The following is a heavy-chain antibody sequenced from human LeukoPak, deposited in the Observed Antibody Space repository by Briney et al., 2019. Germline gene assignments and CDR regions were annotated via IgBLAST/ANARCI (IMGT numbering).Heavy chain of an antibody. CDR1: GYTFTGYY. CDR2: INPNSGGT. CDR3: ARDVNYCSSTSCYVNWFDP. Sequence: ASVTVSCKSSGYTFTGYYLHWVRQAPGQGLELMGWINPNSGGTNYAQKFQGRVTMTRDTSISTAYMELSRLRSDDTAVYYCARDVNYCSSTSCYVNWFDPWGQGTLVTVSS. J-gene: IGHJ5*02. V-gene: IGHV1-2*02. D-gene: IGHD2-2*01.